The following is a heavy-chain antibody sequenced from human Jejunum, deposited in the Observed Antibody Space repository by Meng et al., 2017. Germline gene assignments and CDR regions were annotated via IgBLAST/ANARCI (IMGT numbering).Heavy chain of an antibody. CDR1: GFSFSYAW. Sequence: EVQLVESGGGLVEPGGSLRVSCAASGFSFSYAWMSWVRQAPGRGLEWVGRIKSTADGGTIDYAVPVKGRFTISRDDSSDTLYLEMNSLRTEDTAMYYCTTDKRGIYQFDYWGQGTLVTVSS. CDR3: TTDKRGIYQFDY. D-gene: IGHD3-16*01. CDR2: IKSTADGGTI. J-gene: IGHJ4*02. V-gene: IGHV3-15*01.